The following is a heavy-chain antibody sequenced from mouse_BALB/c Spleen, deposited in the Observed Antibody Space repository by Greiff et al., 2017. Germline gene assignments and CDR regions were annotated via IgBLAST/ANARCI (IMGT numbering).Heavy chain of an antibody. CDR3: TRGGYYLTLFAY. J-gene: IGHJ3*01. CDR2: IRLKSNNYAT. V-gene: IGHV6-6*02. Sequence: EVKVEESGGGLVQPGGSMKLSCVASGFTFSNYWMNWVRQSPEKGLEWVAEIRLKSNNYATHYAESVKGRFTISRDDSKSSVYLQMNNLRAEDTGIYYCTRGGYYLTLFAYWGQGTLVTVSA. D-gene: IGHD2-3*01. CDR1: GFTFSNYW.